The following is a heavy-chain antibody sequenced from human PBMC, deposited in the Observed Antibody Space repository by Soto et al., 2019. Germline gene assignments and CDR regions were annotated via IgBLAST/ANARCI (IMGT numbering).Heavy chain of an antibody. CDR2: INHSGRV. CDR3: STRAYDTTGYYRFDP. CDR1: GGSFSGHS. Sequence: SETLSLTCAVYGGSFSGHSWTWILQSPGKGLEWIGDINHSGRVNYSPSLKSRVTISLDTSKNQFSLTLSAVTAADTAMYYCSTRAYDTTGYYRFDPWGQGTLVTVSS. D-gene: IGHD3-22*01. J-gene: IGHJ5*01. V-gene: IGHV4-34*01.